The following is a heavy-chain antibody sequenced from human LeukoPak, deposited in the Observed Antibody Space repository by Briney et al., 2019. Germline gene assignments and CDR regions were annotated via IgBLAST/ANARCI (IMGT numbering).Heavy chain of an antibody. D-gene: IGHD2-21*02. J-gene: IGHJ2*01. CDR2: IKQDGSEK. V-gene: IGHV3-7*01. Sequence: GGSLRLSCAASGFTFSTYAMSWVRQAPGKGLEWVANIKQDGSEKYYVDSVKGRFTISRDNAKNSLYLQMNSLRAEDTAVYYCARYYCGGDCYSVDFWYFDLWGRGTLVTVSS. CDR1: GFTFSTYA. CDR3: ARYYCGGDCYSVDFWYFDL.